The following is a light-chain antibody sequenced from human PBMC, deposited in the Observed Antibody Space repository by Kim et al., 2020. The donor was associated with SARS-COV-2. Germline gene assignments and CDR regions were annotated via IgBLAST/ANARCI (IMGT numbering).Light chain of an antibody. CDR2: GAS. CDR1: QSVSSSY. Sequence: SPRERATRSCRASQSVSSSYLAWYQQKPGQAPRLLIYGASSRATGIPDRFSGSGSGTVFTLTISRLEPEDFAVYYCQQHGSSSITFGQGTRLEIK. J-gene: IGKJ5*01. CDR3: QQHGSSSIT. V-gene: IGKV3-20*01.